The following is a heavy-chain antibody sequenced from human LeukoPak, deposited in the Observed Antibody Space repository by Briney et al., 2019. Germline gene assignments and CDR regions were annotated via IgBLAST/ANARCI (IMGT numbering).Heavy chain of an antibody. D-gene: IGHD3-16*01. Sequence: GASVKVSCKASGGTFSSYAISWVRQAPGQGLEWMGRIIPIFGTANYAQKFQGRVTITTDESTSTAYMELSSLRSEDTAVYYCARNDRGIPDWFDPWGQGTLVTVSS. CDR1: GGTFSSYA. J-gene: IGHJ5*02. V-gene: IGHV1-69*05. CDR3: ARNDRGIPDWFDP. CDR2: IIPIFGTA.